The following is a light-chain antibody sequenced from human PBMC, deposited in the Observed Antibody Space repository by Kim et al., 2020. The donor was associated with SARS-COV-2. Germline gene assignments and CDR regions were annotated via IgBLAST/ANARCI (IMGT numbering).Light chain of an antibody. J-gene: IGKJ2*01. V-gene: IGKV1-39*01. Sequence: SASVGDRVTITCRASQTISTYLNWYQQKPGKAPRLRIYAASSLQSGVPSRFSGGGSGTDFTLIITSLQPEDFATYYCQQSYSTPYTFGQGTKLEI. CDR3: QQSYSTPYT. CDR1: QTISTY. CDR2: AAS.